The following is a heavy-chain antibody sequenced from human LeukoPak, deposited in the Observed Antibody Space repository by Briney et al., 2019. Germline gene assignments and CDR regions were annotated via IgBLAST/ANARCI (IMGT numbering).Heavy chain of an antibody. CDR2: IIPIFGTA. D-gene: IGHD4-23*01. CDR1: GGTFSSYA. J-gene: IGHJ3*02. CDR3: ARETPIVVTRNGLDI. Sequence: SVKVSCKASGGTFSSYAISWVRQAPGQGLEWMGGIIPIFGTANYAQKFQGRVTITADESTSTAYMELSSLRSEDTAVYYCARETPIVVTRNGLDIWGQGTMVTVFS. V-gene: IGHV1-69*13.